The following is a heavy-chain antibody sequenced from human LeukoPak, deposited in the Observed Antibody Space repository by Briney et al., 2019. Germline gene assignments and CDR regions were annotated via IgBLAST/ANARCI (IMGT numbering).Heavy chain of an antibody. D-gene: IGHD4-17*01. CDR3: ASSSVTPETFDY. CDR1: GGSISSYY. Sequence: PSETLSLTCTVSGGSISSYYWSWIRQPPGKGLEWIGYIYYSGSTNYNPSLKSRVTMSVDTSKNQFSLKLSSVTAADTAVYYCASSSVTPETFDYWGQGTLVTVSS. CDR2: IYYSGST. V-gene: IGHV4-59*01. J-gene: IGHJ4*02.